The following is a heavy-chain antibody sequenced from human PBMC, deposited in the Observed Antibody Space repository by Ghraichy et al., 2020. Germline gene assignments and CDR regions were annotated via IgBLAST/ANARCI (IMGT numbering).Heavy chain of an antibody. Sequence: ESLNISCTVSGGSISSYYWSWIRQPPGKGLEWIGYIYYSGSTNYNPSLKSRVTISVDTSKNQFSLKLSSVTAADTAVYYCARGVDFWSGYSYFDYWGQGTLVTVSS. D-gene: IGHD3-3*01. CDR3: ARGVDFWSGYSYFDY. V-gene: IGHV4-59*01. J-gene: IGHJ4*02. CDR1: GGSISSYY. CDR2: IYYSGST.